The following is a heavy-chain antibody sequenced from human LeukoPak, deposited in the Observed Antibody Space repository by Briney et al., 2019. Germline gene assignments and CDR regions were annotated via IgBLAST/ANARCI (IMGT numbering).Heavy chain of an antibody. CDR3: AKVGGYYDILTGTAPYDY. D-gene: IGHD3-9*01. CDR1: GFTFSSYA. CDR2: ISGSGGST. V-gene: IGHV3-23*01. J-gene: IGHJ4*02. Sequence: PGGSLRLSCAASGFTFSSYAMSWVRQAPVKGLEWVSAISGSGGSTYYADSVKGRFTISRDNSKNTLYLQMNSLRAEDTAVYYCAKVGGYYDILTGTAPYDYWGQGTLVTVSS.